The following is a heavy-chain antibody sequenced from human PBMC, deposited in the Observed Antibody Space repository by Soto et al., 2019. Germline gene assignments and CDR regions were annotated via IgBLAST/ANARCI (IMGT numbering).Heavy chain of an antibody. D-gene: IGHD4-17*01. J-gene: IGHJ4*02. CDR2: ISYDGSNK. V-gene: IGHV3-30-3*01. CDR3: ARDSPTVSTT. CDR1: GFTFSSYA. Sequence: QVQLVESGGGVVQPGRSLRLSCAASGFTFSSYAMHWVRQAPGKGLEWVAVISYDGSNKYYADSVKGRFTISRDNSKNTLYLQMNSLRAEDTAVYYCARDSPTVSTTWGQGTLVTVSS.